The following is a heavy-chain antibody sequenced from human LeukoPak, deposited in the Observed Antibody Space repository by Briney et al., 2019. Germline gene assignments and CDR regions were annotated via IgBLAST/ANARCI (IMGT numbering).Heavy chain of an antibody. D-gene: IGHD3-10*01. V-gene: IGHV1-18*04. J-gene: IGHJ4*02. CDR2: ISAYNGNT. Sequence: ASVKVSCKASGYTFTSYGISWVRQAPGQGLEWMGWISAYNGNTNYAQKLQGRVTMTTDTSTSTAYMELRSLRSDDTAVYYCARDLSGLLWFRELGEVFDYWGQGTLVTVSS. CDR1: GYTFTSYG. CDR3: ARDLSGLLWFRELGEVFDY.